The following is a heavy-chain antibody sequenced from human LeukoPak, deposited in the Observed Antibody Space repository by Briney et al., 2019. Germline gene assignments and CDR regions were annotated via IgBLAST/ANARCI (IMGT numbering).Heavy chain of an antibody. D-gene: IGHD3-22*01. CDR1: RFTTFSSYS. J-gene: IGHJ3*02. CDR2: ISSTSSYI. CDR3: ARGYYDSSGYYGDAFDI. V-gene: IGHV3-21*01. Sequence: GGSLRLSCAASRFTTFSSYSMSWVRQAPGKGLEWVSSISSTSSYIYYADSVKGRFTISRDNAKNSLYLQMNSLRAEDTAVYYCARGYYDSSGYYGDAFDIWGQGTMVTVSS.